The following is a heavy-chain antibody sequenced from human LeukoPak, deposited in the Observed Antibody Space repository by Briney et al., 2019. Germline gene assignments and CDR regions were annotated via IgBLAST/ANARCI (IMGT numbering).Heavy chain of an antibody. V-gene: IGHV5-51*01. CDR1: GFSFFSYW. D-gene: IGHD6-6*01. Sequence: GESLKISCKGSGFSFFSYWIGWVRQMPGKGLEWIGIIYPGDSDTRYSPSFEGQVTISADKSINTAYLQWSSLKASDTAMYYCARRGIAARVPPDYWGQGTLVTVSS. CDR2: IYPGDSDT. J-gene: IGHJ4*02. CDR3: ARRGIAARVPPDY.